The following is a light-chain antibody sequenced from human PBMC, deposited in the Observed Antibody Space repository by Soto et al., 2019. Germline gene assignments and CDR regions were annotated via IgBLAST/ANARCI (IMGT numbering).Light chain of an antibody. J-gene: IGKJ4*01. Sequence: IPVTPFPTPQFHSVGRRNTIPCRASQTISGYLNWYQQKPGKAPELLIYAASYLGNGVPSRFSGSGSGTYFTLTISSLQPEDLATYYCQQSYTTPLTFGGGTKVDIK. CDR2: AAS. V-gene: IGKV1-39*01. CDR3: QQSYTTPLT. CDR1: QTISGY.